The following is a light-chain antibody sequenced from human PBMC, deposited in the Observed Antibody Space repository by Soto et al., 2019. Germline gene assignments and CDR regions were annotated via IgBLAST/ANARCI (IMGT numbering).Light chain of an antibody. V-gene: IGLV1-40*01. CDR1: SSNIGAGYD. CDR2: GNN. CDR3: QSYDSSLGGSYV. J-gene: IGLJ1*01. Sequence: QSALTQPPSVSGAPGQWVTISCTGTSSNIGAGYDVHWYQQLPGTAPKLLIFGNNNRPSGVPDRFSGSKSGTSASLAITGLQAEDEADYYCQSYDSSLGGSYVFGTGTKLTVL.